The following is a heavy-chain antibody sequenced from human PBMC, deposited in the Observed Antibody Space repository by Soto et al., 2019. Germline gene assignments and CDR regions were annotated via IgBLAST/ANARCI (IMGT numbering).Heavy chain of an antibody. CDR1: GFICCRYD. J-gene: IGHJ6*02. CDR2: ISSSSSYI. CDR3: ARDIVVGPAGTSGGMDV. D-gene: IGHD2-2*01. V-gene: IGHV3-21*01. Sequence: GGPLRHSCAASGFICCRYDMSWVRQAPRKGLEWVSSISSSSSYIYYADSVKGRFTISRDNAKNSLYLQMNSLRAEDAAVYYCARDIVVGPAGTSGGMDVWAQGTMVTVFS.